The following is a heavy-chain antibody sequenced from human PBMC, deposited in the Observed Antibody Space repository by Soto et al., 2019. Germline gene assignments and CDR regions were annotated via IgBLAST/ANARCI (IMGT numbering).Heavy chain of an antibody. CDR3: ARRIPVRGVSS. J-gene: IGHJ4*02. CDR1: GSSLESSNTN. V-gene: IGHV4-39*01. CDR2: VFSSGTT. D-gene: IGHD3-10*01. Sequence: PSETLSLTCTVSGSSLESSNTNWVRVRPRAGQPLEWSGSVFSSGTTYYSALLKSRIAIALNTPKNQFSVRLSSVTAAVTAMYYCARRIPVRGVSSWVLGILVTVS.